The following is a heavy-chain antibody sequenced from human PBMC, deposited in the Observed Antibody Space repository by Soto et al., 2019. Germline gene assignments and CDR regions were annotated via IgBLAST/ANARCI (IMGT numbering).Heavy chain of an antibody. Sequence: PGGSLRLSCAASGVTFSTYSMIWVRQAPGKGLEWVSSISSSSSYIYYADSVKGRFTISRDNAKNSLYLQMNSLRAEDTAVYYCVIDDPAEALDPSGQAPLVTVSS. CDR2: ISSSSSYI. CDR1: GVTFSTYS. CDR3: VIDDPAEALDP. J-gene: IGHJ5*02. V-gene: IGHV3-21*01.